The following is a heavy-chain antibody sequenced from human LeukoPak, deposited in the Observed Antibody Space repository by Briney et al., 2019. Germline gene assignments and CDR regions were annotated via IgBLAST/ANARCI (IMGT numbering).Heavy chain of an antibody. V-gene: IGHV4-39*07. J-gene: IGHJ3*02. CDR2: IYYSGST. D-gene: IGHD3/OR15-3a*01. CDR1: GGSISSSSYY. CDR3: AKEAPTDYAFDI. Sequence: SETLSLTCTVSGGSISSSSYYWGWIRRPPGKGLEWIGNIYYSGSTYYNPSLKSRVTISVDTSKKQLSLRLSSVTAADTAVYYCAKEAPTDYAFDIWGQGTMVTVS.